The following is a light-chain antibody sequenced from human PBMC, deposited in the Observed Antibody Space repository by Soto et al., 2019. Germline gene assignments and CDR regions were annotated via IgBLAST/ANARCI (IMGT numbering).Light chain of an antibody. Sequence: EIILTQSPATLSLSPGERATLSCRASQSVNSYLAWYQKKPGQAPRLLIYDASNRATGIPARFSGSGSGTDFTLTISSLEPEDFAVYYCQQRYIWPPLTFGGGTKVEIK. CDR1: QSVNSY. V-gene: IGKV3-11*01. J-gene: IGKJ4*01. CDR2: DAS. CDR3: QQRYIWPPLT.